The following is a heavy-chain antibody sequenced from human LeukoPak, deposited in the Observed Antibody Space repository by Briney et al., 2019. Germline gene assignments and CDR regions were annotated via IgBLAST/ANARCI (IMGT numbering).Heavy chain of an antibody. CDR1: GFTFSGYS. V-gene: IGHV3-48*01. Sequence: GGSLRLSCAASGFTFSGYSMNWVRQAPGKGLEWVSYISSSSSTIYYADSVKGRFTISRGNAKNSLYLQMNSLRAEDTAVYYCARDALGHCSSTSCYAGNWFDPWGQGTLVTVSS. CDR2: ISSSSSTI. J-gene: IGHJ5*02. CDR3: ARDALGHCSSTSCYAGNWFDP. D-gene: IGHD2-2*01.